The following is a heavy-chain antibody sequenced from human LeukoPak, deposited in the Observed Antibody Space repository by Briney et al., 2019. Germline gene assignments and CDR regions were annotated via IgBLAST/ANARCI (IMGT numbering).Heavy chain of an antibody. J-gene: IGHJ4*02. D-gene: IGHD5-24*01. V-gene: IGHV4-34*01. CDR1: GGSFSGYY. Sequence: SQTLSLTCAVYGGSFSGYYWSWIRQPPGKGLEWIGEINHSGSTNYNPSLKSRVTISVDTSKNQFSLKLSSVTAADTAVYYCARDGDGYNLDYWGQGTLVTVSS. CDR2: INHSGST. CDR3: ARDGDGYNLDY.